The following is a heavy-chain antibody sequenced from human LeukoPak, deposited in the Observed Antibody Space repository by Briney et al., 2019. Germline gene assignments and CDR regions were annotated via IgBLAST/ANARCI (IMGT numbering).Heavy chain of an antibody. J-gene: IGHJ4*02. D-gene: IGHD1-26*01. CDR2: INPNSGGT. V-gene: IGHV1-2*06. Sequence: ASVKVSCKASGYTFTGYYMHWVRQAPGQGLEWMGRINPNSGGTNYAQKFQGRVTMTRDTSISTAYMELSRLRSDDTAVYYCARYVGGKGNRYYFDYWGQGTLVTVSS. CDR3: ARYVGGKGNRYYFDY. CDR1: GYTFTGYY.